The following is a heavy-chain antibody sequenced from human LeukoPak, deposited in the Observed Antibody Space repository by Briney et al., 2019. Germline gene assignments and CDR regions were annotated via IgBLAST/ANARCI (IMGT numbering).Heavy chain of an antibody. D-gene: IGHD3-22*01. CDR1: GYTFTGYY. CDR3: ARGAAYYDSSGYYYY. J-gene: IGHJ4*02. V-gene: IGHV1-2*04. Sequence: ASVNVSCKASGYTFTGYYMHWVRQAPGQGLEWMGWINPNSGGTNYAQKFQGWVTMTRDTSISTAYMELSRLRSDDTAVYYCARGAAYYDSSGYYYYWGQGTLVTVSS. CDR2: INPNSGGT.